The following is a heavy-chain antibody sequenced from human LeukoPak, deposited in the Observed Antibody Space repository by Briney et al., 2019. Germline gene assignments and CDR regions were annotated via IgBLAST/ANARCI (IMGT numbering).Heavy chain of an antibody. J-gene: IGHJ6*02. CDR3: ARRSHNGMDV. V-gene: IGHV1-8*01. Sequence: GASVKVSCRASGYTFTCTDINWVRQAPGQGLEWMGWMTPNVGRTGYAQKFQGRVTMTRDTSISTAYMELSSLRPDDTAIYYCARRSHNGMDVWGQGTTVIVSS. D-gene: IGHD5-24*01. CDR2: MTPNVGRT. CDR1: GYTFTCTD.